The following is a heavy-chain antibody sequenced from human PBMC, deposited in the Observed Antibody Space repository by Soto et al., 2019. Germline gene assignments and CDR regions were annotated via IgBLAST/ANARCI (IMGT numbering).Heavy chain of an antibody. CDR3: ARSVGQFFDY. V-gene: IGHV4-59*01. Sequence: SETLSLTCTVSGGSISSYYLSWIRQPPGKGLEWIGYIYYSGSTNYNPSLKSRVTISVDTSKNQFSLKLSSVTAADTAVYYCARSVGQFFDYWGQGTLVTVYS. J-gene: IGHJ4*02. CDR1: GGSISSYY. CDR2: IYYSGST.